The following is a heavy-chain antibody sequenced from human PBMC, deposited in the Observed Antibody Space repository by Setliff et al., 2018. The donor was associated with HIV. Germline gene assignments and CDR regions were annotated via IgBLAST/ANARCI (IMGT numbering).Heavy chain of an antibody. D-gene: IGHD2-21*02. J-gene: IGHJ6*02. CDR3: ARAMRGVVVTNMYYYYGMDV. Sequence: GASVKVSCKASGYTFTNNGINWVRQAPGQGLEWMGWISGDNGNTKYAQKLQGRVTMTTDTSTSTAYMELRNLRSDDTAVYYCARAMRGVVVTNMYYYYGMDVWGQGTTVTVSS. CDR2: ISGDNGNT. CDR1: GYTFTNNG. V-gene: IGHV1-18*01.